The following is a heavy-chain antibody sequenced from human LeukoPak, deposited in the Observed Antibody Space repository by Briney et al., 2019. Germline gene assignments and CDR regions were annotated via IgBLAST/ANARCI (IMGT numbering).Heavy chain of an antibody. CDR3: ARAGLLWFGEFQSYGMDV. D-gene: IGHD3-10*01. J-gene: IGHJ6*02. CDR2: INPNSGGT. CDR1: GYTFTGYY. Sequence: ASVKVSCKASGYTFTGYYMHWVRQAPGQGLEWMGWINPNSGGTNYAQKFQGWVTMTRDTSISTAYMELSRLRSDDTAVYYCARAGLLWFGEFQSYGMDVWGQGTTVTVSS. V-gene: IGHV1-2*04.